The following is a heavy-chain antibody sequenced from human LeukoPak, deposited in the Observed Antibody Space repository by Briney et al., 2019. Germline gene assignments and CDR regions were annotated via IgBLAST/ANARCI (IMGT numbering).Heavy chain of an antibody. CDR3: AKDPNYYDSSGYYSEFDY. J-gene: IGHJ4*02. CDR2: IRYDGSNK. V-gene: IGHV3-30*02. D-gene: IGHD3-22*01. Sequence: GGSLRLSCAASGFTFSRYGMHWVRQAPGKGVGGVGFIRYDGSNKYYADSVKGRFTISRDNSKNTLYLQMNSLRAEDTAVYYCAKDPNYYDSSGYYSEFDYWGQGTLVTVSS. CDR1: GFTFSRYG.